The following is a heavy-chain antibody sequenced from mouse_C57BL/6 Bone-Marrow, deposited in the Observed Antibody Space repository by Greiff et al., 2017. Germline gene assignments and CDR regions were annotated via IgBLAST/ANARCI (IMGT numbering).Heavy chain of an antibody. CDR2: IWSDGST. Sequence: VQLKQSGPGLVAPSQSLSITCTVSGFSLTSYGVHWVRQPPGKGLEWLVVIWSDGSTTYNSALKSRLSISKDNSNSQVFLKMNSLQTDDTAMYYCARHDGYYSWFAYWGQGTLVTVSA. CDR1: GFSLTSYG. V-gene: IGHV2-6-1*01. D-gene: IGHD2-3*01. CDR3: ARHDGYYSWFAY. J-gene: IGHJ3*01.